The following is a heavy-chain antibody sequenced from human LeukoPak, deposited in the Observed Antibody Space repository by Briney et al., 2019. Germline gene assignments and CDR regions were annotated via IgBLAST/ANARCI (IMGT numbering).Heavy chain of an antibody. Sequence: GGSLRLSCAASGFTFSSYSMNWVRQAPGKGLEWASSISSSSSYIYYADSVKGRFTISRDNAKNSLYLQMNSLRAEDTAVYYCARDGNDSSGPWDYWGQGTLVTVSS. V-gene: IGHV3-21*01. CDR2: ISSSSSYI. CDR3: ARDGNDSSGPWDY. D-gene: IGHD3-22*01. CDR1: GFTFSSYS. J-gene: IGHJ4*02.